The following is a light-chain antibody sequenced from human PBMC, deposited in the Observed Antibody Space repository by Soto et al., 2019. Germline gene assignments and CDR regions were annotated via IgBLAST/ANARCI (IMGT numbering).Light chain of an antibody. Sequence: EVVMTQSPATLSVSPGERATLSCRASQSVYNNLAWYQQKPGQAPRLLIYGASTRATGIPARFSGSGSGTEFTLTISSLQSEDFAVHFCQQYNNWPPVTFGPGTKVDIK. CDR2: GAS. J-gene: IGKJ3*01. CDR1: QSVYNN. V-gene: IGKV3-15*01. CDR3: QQYNNWPPVT.